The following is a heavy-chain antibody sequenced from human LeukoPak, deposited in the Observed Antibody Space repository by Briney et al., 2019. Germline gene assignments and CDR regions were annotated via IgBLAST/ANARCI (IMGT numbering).Heavy chain of an antibody. J-gene: IGHJ4*02. CDR2: INPNSGGT. Sequence: ASVKVSCKASGYTFTGYYMHWVRQAPGQGLEWMGWINPNSGGTSYAQKFQARVTMTRDTSISKAYMELSSLRSDDTAVYYCARVYYYDSSGYYYFDYWGQGTLVTVSS. V-gene: IGHV1-2*02. CDR3: ARVYYYDSSGYYYFDY. CDR1: GYTFTGYY. D-gene: IGHD3-22*01.